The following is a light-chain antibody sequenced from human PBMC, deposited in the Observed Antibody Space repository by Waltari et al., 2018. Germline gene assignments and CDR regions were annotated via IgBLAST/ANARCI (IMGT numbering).Light chain of an antibody. J-gene: IGLJ2*01. CDR3: AAWDDSLNGVV. Sequence: QSVLTQPPSASGTPGQRVTISCSGSSSNIRDNTVNWYQQLPGTAPKPLIYSNNQRPSGVPDRFSGSKSGTSASLAISGLQSEDEADYYCAAWDDSLNGVVFGGGTKLTVL. CDR2: SNN. CDR1: SSNIRDNT. V-gene: IGLV1-44*01.